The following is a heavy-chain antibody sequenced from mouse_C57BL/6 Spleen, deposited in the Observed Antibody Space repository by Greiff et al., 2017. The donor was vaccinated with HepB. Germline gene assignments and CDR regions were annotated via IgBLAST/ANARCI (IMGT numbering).Heavy chain of an antibody. Sequence: EVKLVESGGGLVKPGGSLKLSCAASGFTFSSYAMSWVRQTPEKRLEWVATISDGGSYTYYPDNVKGRFTISRDNAKNNLYLQMSHLKSEDTAMYYCACCYDYCEGYYYAMDYWGQGTSVTVSS. CDR2: ISDGGSYT. D-gene: IGHD2-4*01. V-gene: IGHV5-4*03. J-gene: IGHJ4*01. CDR1: GFTFSSYA. CDR3: ACCYDYCEGYYYAMDY.